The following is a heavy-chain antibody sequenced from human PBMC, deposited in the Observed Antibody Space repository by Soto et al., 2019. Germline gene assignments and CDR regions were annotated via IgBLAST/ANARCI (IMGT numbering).Heavy chain of an antibody. J-gene: IGHJ4*02. V-gene: IGHV1-18*01. D-gene: IGHD5-12*01. Sequence: ASVKVSCKASGYTFTSYGISWVRQAPGQGLEWMGWISAYNGNTNYAQKLQGRVTMTTDTSTSTAYMELRSLRSDDTAVYYCARDYDPQATIIGVLGDYWGQGTLVTVSS. CDR1: GYTFTSYG. CDR3: ARDYDPQATIIGVLGDY. CDR2: ISAYNGNT.